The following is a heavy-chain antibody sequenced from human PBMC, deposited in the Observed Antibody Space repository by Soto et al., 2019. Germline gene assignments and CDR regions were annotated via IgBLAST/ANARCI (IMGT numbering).Heavy chain of an antibody. CDR2: ITHTGNNA. CDR1: GFSFSDYS. D-gene: IGHD5-12*01. J-gene: IGHJ4*02. V-gene: IGHV3-21*02. CDR3: ARARGNEWYSDY. Sequence: EVQLVESGGGLVRPGGSLRLSCTASGFSFSDYSFNWVRQAPGKGLEWVSSITHTGNNAYYADSVKGRFTISKDSADNSLILQMTSLRAEDTTVYHCARARGNEWYSDYWGQGTLVTVSS.